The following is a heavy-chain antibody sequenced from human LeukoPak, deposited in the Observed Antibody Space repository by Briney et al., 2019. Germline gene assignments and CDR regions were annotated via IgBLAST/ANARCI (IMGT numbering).Heavy chain of an antibody. CDR3: ARGGYQLLVMDV. Sequence: SETLSLTCTVSRASISDNYWSWSRQPAGKALEWIGRTYTSGDTNYNPSLKSRASVSVDTSKNQFYLSLRYVTAADTAVYYCARGGYQLLVMDVWGKGTTVTVSS. J-gene: IGHJ6*03. V-gene: IGHV4-4*07. D-gene: IGHD2-2*01. CDR1: RASISDNY. CDR2: TYTSGDT.